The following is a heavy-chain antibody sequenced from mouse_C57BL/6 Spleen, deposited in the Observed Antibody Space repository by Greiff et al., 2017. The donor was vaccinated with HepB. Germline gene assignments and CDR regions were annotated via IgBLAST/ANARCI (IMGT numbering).Heavy chain of an antibody. J-gene: IGHJ3*01. CDR2: IYPGDGDT. CDR1: GYAFSSSW. CDR3: AREGITTAGGFAY. Sequence: VQLQQSGPELVKPGASVKISCKASGYAFSSSWMNWVKQRPGKGLEWIGRIYPGDGDTNYNGKFKGKATLTADKSSRTAYMQLSSLTSEDSAVYFCAREGITTAGGFAYWGQGTLVTVSA. V-gene: IGHV1-82*01. D-gene: IGHD1-2*01.